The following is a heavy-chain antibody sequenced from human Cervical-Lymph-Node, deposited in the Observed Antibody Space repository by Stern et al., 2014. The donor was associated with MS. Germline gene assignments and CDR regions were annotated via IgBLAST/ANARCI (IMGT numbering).Heavy chain of an antibody. Sequence: VQLQKWGAGLLRPSETLSLTCAVHGASFSANYWSWIRQTPGKGLECIGEINRMGGTHYTPSLISRATLSVDPSRNQFSLKLSSLTAADTAMYYCARERKVERSARLLVSFDVWGQGTLVTVSS. D-gene: IGHD1-1*01. J-gene: IGHJ3*01. V-gene: IGHV4-34*01. CDR3: ARERKVERSARLLVSFDV. CDR2: INRMGGT. CDR1: GASFSANY.